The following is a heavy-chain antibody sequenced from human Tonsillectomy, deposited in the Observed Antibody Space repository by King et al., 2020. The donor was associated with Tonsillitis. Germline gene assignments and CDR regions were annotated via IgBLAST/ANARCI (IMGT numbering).Heavy chain of an antibody. D-gene: IGHD6-19*01. CDR1: GDSVSSTNY. CDR2: ISHSGST. J-gene: IGHJ4*02. Sequence: VQLVESGPGLVKPSGTLSLTCAVSGDSVSSTNYWSWIRQSPEKGLEWIGEISHSGSTNYNPSLKSRVTLSVDKSKNQFSLKLFSVTAADTAVYYCARGAGTPFFDYWGQGTLVTVSS. V-gene: IGHV4-4*02. CDR3: ARGAGTPFFDY.